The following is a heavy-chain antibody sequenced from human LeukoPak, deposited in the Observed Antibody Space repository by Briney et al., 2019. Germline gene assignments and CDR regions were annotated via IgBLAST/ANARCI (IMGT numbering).Heavy chain of an antibody. J-gene: IGHJ3*02. D-gene: IGHD4-17*01. CDR1: GFTFSSYS. CDR3: ARETTVTADAFDI. Sequence: GGSLRLSCAASGFTFSSYSMNWVRQAPGKGLGWVSYISSSSSTIYYADSVKGRFTISRDNAKNSLYLQMNSLRAEDTAVYYCARETTVTADAFDIWGQGTMVTVSS. CDR2: ISSSSSTI. V-gene: IGHV3-48*01.